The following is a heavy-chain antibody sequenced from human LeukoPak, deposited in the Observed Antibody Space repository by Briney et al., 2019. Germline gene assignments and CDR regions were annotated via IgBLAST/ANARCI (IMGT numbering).Heavy chain of an antibody. V-gene: IGHV4-39*01. CDR1: GGPISSSSYY. D-gene: IGHD5-24*01. CDR2: IYYSGST. Sequence: PSETLSLTCTVSGGPISSSSYYWGWIRQPPGKGLEWIGSIYYSGSTYYNPSLKSRVTISVDTSKNQFSLKLSSVTAADTAVYYCARVTPMATIVYWGQGTLVTVSS. CDR3: ARVTPMATIVY. J-gene: IGHJ4*02.